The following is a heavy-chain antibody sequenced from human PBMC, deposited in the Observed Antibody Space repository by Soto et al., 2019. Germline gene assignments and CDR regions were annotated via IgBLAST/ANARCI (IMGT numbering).Heavy chain of an antibody. CDR3: AKDRQYYYDSSGYYSAAFDI. Sequence: EVQLLESGGGLVQPGGSLRLSCAASGFTFSSYAMSWVRQAPGKGLEWVSAISGSGGSTYYADSVKGRFTISRDNSKSTLYLQMNSLRAEDTAVYYCAKDRQYYYDSSGYYSAAFDIWGQGTMVTVSS. D-gene: IGHD3-22*01. CDR1: GFTFSSYA. V-gene: IGHV3-23*01. CDR2: ISGSGGST. J-gene: IGHJ3*02.